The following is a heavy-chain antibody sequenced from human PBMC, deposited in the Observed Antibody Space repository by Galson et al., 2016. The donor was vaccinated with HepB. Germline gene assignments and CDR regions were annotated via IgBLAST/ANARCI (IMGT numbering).Heavy chain of an antibody. D-gene: IGHD6-19*01. Sequence: SLRLSCAASGFTFSRFWMNWVRQAPGKGLEWVSTISGSGATTYVADSVKGRFTMSRDNSKNTLYLQMNSLRVEDTAIYYCAKGGQWLLRGPGWFDPWGQGTLVSVSS. V-gene: IGHV3-23*01. CDR2: ISGSGATT. CDR1: GFTFSRFW. J-gene: IGHJ5*02. CDR3: AKGGQWLLRGPGWFDP.